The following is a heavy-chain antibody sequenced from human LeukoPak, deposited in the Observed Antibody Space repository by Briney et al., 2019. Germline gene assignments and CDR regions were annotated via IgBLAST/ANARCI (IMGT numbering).Heavy chain of an antibody. D-gene: IGHD2-21*02. CDR1: VSTFTGYY. CDR2: INPNSGGT. V-gene: IGHV1-2*02. Sequence: ASLKLSRTASVSTFTGYYMHWVRQAPGQGLEWRGWINPNSGGTKYAQKIQGRVTMNRDTSISTAYMELSRLRSDDTAVYYCARVFLKAYCGGDCYGHYVDYWGQGTLVTVSS. CDR3: ARVFLKAYCGGDCYGHYVDY. J-gene: IGHJ4*02.